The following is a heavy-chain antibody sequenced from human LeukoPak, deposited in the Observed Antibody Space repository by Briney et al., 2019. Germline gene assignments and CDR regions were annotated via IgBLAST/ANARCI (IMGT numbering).Heavy chain of an antibody. V-gene: IGHV1-2*02. CDR2: IDPKSGGT. CDR3: ARETTEGPGSRSRFDY. J-gene: IGHJ4*02. D-gene: IGHD3-10*01. Sequence: ASVSVSCTPSGYRFTDYYIHWVRQAPGQGLEWMGWIDPKSGGTNFAQKFQGGVTMTSDTSITTAYVELSSLRFDDTAVYFCARETTEGPGSRSRFDYWGQGTLVTVSS. CDR1: GYRFTDYY.